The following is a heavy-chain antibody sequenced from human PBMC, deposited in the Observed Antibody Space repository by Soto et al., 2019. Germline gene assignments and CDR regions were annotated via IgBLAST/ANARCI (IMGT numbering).Heavy chain of an antibody. D-gene: IGHD3-3*01. CDR2: IYYSGST. V-gene: IGHV4-59*01. CDR1: GGSISSYY. Sequence: QVQLQESGPGLVKPSETLSLTCTVSGGSISSYYWSWIRQPPGKGLEWIGYIYYSGSTNYNPSLKSRVTISVDTSKNQFSLKLSSVTAADTAVYYCARTLITIFGVVTSYGFDPWGQGTLVTVSS. J-gene: IGHJ5*02. CDR3: ARTLITIFGVVTSYGFDP.